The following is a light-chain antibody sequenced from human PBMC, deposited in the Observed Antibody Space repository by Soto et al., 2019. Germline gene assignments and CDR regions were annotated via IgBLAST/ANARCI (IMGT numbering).Light chain of an antibody. Sequence: EIVLTQSPATLSLSPGERATLPCRASQSVSSYLAWYQQSPGQAPRLLIYDASNRATGIPARFSGSGSGTDFTLTISSLEPEDFAVYYCQQRSNWPLTFGGGTKVDTK. CDR1: QSVSSY. CDR2: DAS. CDR3: QQRSNWPLT. J-gene: IGKJ4*01. V-gene: IGKV3-11*01.